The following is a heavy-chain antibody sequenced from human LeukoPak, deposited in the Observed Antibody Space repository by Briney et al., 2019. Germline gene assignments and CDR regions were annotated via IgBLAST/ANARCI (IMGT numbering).Heavy chain of an antibody. J-gene: IGHJ4*02. D-gene: IGHD6-19*01. CDR2: LYSGGDT. Sequence: GGSPRLSCAASRLTVSSNYMSWVRQAPGKGLEWVSVLYSGGDTYYADSVKGRFTISRDNSKNSLYLQMNSLRAEDTAVYYCARGATVAGDFDYWGQGTLVTVSS. CDR1: RLTVSSNY. CDR3: ARGATVAGDFDY. V-gene: IGHV3-66*01.